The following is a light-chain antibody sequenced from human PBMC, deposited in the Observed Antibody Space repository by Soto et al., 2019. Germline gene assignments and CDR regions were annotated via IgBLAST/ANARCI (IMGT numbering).Light chain of an antibody. CDR1: QTVNNNY. CDR3: QQYGSSPLT. V-gene: IGKV3-20*01. J-gene: IGKJ4*01. Sequence: EPVLTQFAGTLSLSPGERATLPCRASQTVNNNYLAWYQHIPGQAPRLLISGASGRATGTPDRFSGSASGTDFTLTISRLEPEDFAVYYCQQYGSSPLTFGGGTKVDIK. CDR2: GAS.